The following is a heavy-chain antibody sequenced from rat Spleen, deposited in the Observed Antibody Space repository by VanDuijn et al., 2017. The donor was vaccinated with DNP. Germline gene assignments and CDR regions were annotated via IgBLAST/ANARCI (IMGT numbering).Heavy chain of an antibody. Sequence: EVQLVESGGGLVQPGRSLKLSCAASGFTFSNYYMAWVRQAPTKGLEWVASISPSGGSTYYRDSVKGRVTISRDNAKSTLYLQMDSLRSEDTATYYCTTTTTEGMRFAYWGQGTLVTVSS. CDR1: GFTFSNYY. V-gene: IGHV5-27*01. D-gene: IGHD1-11*01. J-gene: IGHJ3*01. CDR3: TTTTTEGMRFAY. CDR2: ISPSGGST.